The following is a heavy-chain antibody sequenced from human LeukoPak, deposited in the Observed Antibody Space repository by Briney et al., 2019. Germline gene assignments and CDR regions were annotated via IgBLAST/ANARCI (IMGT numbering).Heavy chain of an antibody. Sequence: PSETLSLSCDVSGYSIRSGYYWGWIRQSPGKGLEWIGSIYHSGSTSKNPSLKSRVAISVDTFKNQFSLKLSSVTAADTAVYYCARHQYYEYLGEFNWFDPWGQGTLVTVSS. D-gene: IGHD3-3*01. CDR2: IYHSGST. CDR3: ARHQYYEYLGEFNWFDP. J-gene: IGHJ5*02. V-gene: IGHV4-38-2*01. CDR1: GYSIRSGYY.